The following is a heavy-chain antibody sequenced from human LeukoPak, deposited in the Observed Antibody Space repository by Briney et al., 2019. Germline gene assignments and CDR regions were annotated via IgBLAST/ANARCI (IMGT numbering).Heavy chain of an antibody. CDR2: VEHSETT. V-gene: IGHV4-39*02. J-gene: IGHJ4*02. CDR3: VRLNWSGELESLHFDY. CDR1: GDPFWASCYS. D-gene: IGHD3-10*01. Sequence: SETLPLTCSVSGDPFWASCYSWGWVRQPPGQGLEWLGSVEHSETTYYNPSVRGRATIFVGTSRNLLSLKVASVTATDTAVYYCVRLNWSGELESLHFDYWGQGILVTVSS.